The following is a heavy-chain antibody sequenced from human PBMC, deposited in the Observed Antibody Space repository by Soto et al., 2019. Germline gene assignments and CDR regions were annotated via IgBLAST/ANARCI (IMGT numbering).Heavy chain of an antibody. J-gene: IGHJ4*02. CDR3: AKAESGSYSIDS. CDR2: INTDGSGT. V-gene: IGHV3-74*01. CDR1: GFTFSSDW. Sequence: PGGSLRLSCAASGFTFSSDWMHWVRQAPGKGLVWVSRINTDGSGTTYADSVKGRFTISRDNAKNSLYLQMNSLSAEDTAVYYCAKAESGSYSIDSWGQGTLVTVSS. D-gene: IGHD1-26*01.